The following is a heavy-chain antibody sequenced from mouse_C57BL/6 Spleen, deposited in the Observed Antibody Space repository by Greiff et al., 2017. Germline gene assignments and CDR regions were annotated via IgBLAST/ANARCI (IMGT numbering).Heavy chain of an antibody. Sequence: VQLQQSGAELVKPGASVKISCKASGYAFSSYWMNWVKQRPGKGLEWIGQIYPGDGDTNYNGKFKGKATLTADKSSSTAYMQLSSLTSEDSAVYFCARGYYGSSGYYAMDYWGQGTSVTVSS. CDR3: ARGYYGSSGYYAMDY. J-gene: IGHJ4*01. D-gene: IGHD1-1*01. CDR1: GYAFSSYW. V-gene: IGHV1-80*01. CDR2: IYPGDGDT.